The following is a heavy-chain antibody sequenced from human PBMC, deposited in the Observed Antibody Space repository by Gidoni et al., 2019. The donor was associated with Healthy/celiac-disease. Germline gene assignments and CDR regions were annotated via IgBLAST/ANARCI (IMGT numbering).Heavy chain of an antibody. CDR2: ISAYNGNT. Sequence: QVQLVQSGAEVKKPGASVKVSCKASGYTFTSYGISWVRQAPGQGLEWMGGISAYNGNTNYAQKLQGRVTMTTDTSTITAYMELRSLRSDDTAVYYCARDRLRYFDWLPDGLWFDPWGQGTLVTVSS. CDR3: ARDRLRYFDWLPDGLWFDP. D-gene: IGHD3-9*01. CDR1: GYTFTSYG. J-gene: IGHJ5*02. V-gene: IGHV1-18*01.